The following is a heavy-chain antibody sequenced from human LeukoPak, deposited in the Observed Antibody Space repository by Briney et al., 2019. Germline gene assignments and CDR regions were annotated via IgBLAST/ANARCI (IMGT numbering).Heavy chain of an antibody. V-gene: IGHV4-4*02. D-gene: IGHD6-19*01. Sequence: SETLSLTCAVSGGSISSSNWWSWVRQPPGKGLEWIGEIYHSGSTNYNPSLKSRVTISVDKSKNQFSLKLSSVTAADTAVYYCARDLGAVAGTGGYWGQGTLVTASS. J-gene: IGHJ4*02. CDR1: GGSISSSNW. CDR3: ARDLGAVAGTGGY. CDR2: IYHSGST.